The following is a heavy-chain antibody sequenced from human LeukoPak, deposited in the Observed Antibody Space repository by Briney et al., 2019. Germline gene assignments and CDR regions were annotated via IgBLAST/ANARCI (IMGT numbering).Heavy chain of an antibody. Sequence: PGRSLRLSCAASRFTFSSFGMHWVRQAPGKGLEWVTGIRSDGSKQYYADSVKGRFTISRDNSKNTLYLQMNSLRAEDTAVYYCARAITMIVVVGFGYWGQGTLVTVSS. CDR3: ARAITMIVVVGFGY. V-gene: IGHV3-33*01. D-gene: IGHD3-22*01. J-gene: IGHJ4*02. CDR2: IRSDGSKQ. CDR1: RFTFSSFG.